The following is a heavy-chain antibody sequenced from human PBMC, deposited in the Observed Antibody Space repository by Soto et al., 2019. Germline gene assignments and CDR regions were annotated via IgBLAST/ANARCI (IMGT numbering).Heavy chain of an antibody. V-gene: IGHV3-33*01. CDR2: IYYDGSNK. Sequence: QVQLVESGGGVVQPGRSLRLSCAASGFAFSAYGMHWVRQAPGKGLEWVAMIYYDGSNKYYADSVKGRFTISRDNSKNTLYLQMSSLISEDTAPYYCERVGGTVTSDYWGQGTLVTVSS. J-gene: IGHJ4*01. CDR3: ERVGGTVTSDY. CDR1: GFAFSAYG. D-gene: IGHD4-17*01.